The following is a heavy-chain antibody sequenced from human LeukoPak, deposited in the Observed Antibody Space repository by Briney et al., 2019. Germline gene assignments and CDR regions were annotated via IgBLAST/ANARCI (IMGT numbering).Heavy chain of an antibody. D-gene: IGHD2-15*01. V-gene: IGHV4-30-4*01. Sequence: SQTLSLTCTVSGGSISSGDYYWSWIRQPPGKGLEWIRYIYYSGSTYYNPSLKSRVTISVDTSKNQFSLKLSSVTAADTAVYYCSCYSGLDAFDIWGQGTMVTVSS. CDR2: IYYSGST. J-gene: IGHJ3*02. CDR3: SCYSGLDAFDI. CDR1: GGSISSGDYY.